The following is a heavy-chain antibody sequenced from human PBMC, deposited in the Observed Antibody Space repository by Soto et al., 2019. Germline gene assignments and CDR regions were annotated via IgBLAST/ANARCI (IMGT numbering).Heavy chain of an antibody. CDR1: GFTFRSYG. J-gene: IGHJ6*02. D-gene: IGHD3-16*02. CDR2: ISYDGSNK. Sequence: QVQLVESGGGVVQPGRSLRLSCVASGFTFRSYGMHWVRQAPGKGLEWVAVISYDGSNKDYADSVKGRFTISRDNSKNTLYLQMNSLRAEDTAVYYCAKVPPRYRSNYYYGMDVWGQGTTVTVSS. V-gene: IGHV3-30*18. CDR3: AKVPPRYRSNYYYGMDV.